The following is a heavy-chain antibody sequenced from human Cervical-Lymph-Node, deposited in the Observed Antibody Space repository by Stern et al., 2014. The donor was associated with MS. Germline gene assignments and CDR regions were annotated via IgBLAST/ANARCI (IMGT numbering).Heavy chain of an antibody. CDR1: GFTFSSYG. Sequence: QVQLVQSGGGVVQPGRSLRLSCAASGFTFSSYGMPWVRQAPGKGLAWVAVISYYGSNKYYADSVKGRFAISRDNSKNTLYLQMNSLRAEDTAVYYCAKDLEYSGLYYYGMDVWGQGTTVTVSS. CDR2: ISYYGSNK. CDR3: AKDLEYSGLYYYGMDV. V-gene: IGHV3-30*18. J-gene: IGHJ6*02. D-gene: IGHD5-12*01.